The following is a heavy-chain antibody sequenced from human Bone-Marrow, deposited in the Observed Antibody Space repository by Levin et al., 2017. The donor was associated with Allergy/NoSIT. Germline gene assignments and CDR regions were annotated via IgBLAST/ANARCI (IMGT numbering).Heavy chain of an antibody. V-gene: IGHV4-39*01. CDR3: VRHTSYDDDSRGAFEF. Sequence: PSETLSLTCTVSGESIGGSTYYWGWIRQPPGRGLEWIGTIYHSGSAYHNRSRINLSVDRSKNQFSLRLRSVTAADTAVYYCVRHTSYDDDSRGAFEFWGQGIAITVSS. CDR1: GESIGGSTYY. CDR2: IYHSGSA. D-gene: IGHD3-22*01. J-gene: IGHJ4*02.